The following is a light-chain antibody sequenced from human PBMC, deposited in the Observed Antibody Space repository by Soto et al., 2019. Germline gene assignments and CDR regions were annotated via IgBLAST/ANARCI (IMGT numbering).Light chain of an antibody. CDR2: KAS. CDR3: HQYNSDRT. Sequence: DIQMTQSPSTLSASVGDRVTSTRLASQSISSCLAWYQKKPWKAPKLLIYKASSLESGVPSRFSGSGSGPDFTLTNSSLQPDDFATYDSHQYNSDRTFGQGTKVEIK. J-gene: IGKJ1*01. CDR1: QSISSC. V-gene: IGKV1-5*03.